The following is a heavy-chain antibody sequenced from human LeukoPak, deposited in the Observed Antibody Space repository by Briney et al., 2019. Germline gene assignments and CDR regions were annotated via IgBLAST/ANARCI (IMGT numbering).Heavy chain of an antibody. V-gene: IGHV3-7*03. J-gene: IGHJ4*02. D-gene: IGHD2-2*01. Sequence: PGGSLRLSCAASGFTFSTYWMSWVRQAPGKGLEWVANIRPDGSEKYYVDSVKGRLTISRDNSKNTLYLQMNSLRAEDTAVYYCAKGVFSIVVVPAAILFDYWGQGTLVTVSS. CDR3: AKGVFSIVVVPAAILFDY. CDR2: IRPDGSEK. CDR1: GFTFSTYW.